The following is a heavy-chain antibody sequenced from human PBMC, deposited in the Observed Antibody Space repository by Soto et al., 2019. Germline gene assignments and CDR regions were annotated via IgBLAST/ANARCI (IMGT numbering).Heavy chain of an antibody. D-gene: IGHD7-27*01. Sequence: QVQLQQWGAGLLKPSETLSLTCAVYGGSFSGYYWNWIRQPPGKGLEWIGEINHSGSTNYNPSFKSRVTISVDTSKNQFSLKLSSVTAADTPVHYCSRGWGRIFDYLGQGTLVTVSS. J-gene: IGHJ4*02. V-gene: IGHV4-34*01. CDR2: INHSGST. CDR1: GGSFSGYY. CDR3: SRGWGRIFDY.